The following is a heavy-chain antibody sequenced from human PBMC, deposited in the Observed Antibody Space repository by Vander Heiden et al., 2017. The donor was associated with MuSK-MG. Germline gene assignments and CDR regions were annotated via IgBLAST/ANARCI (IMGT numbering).Heavy chain of an antibody. J-gene: IGHJ3*02. CDR1: GFTFSDCY. V-gene: IGHV3-11*01. CDR2: ISSSAGTI. CDR3: ASGGRDRKNAFDI. D-gene: IGHD1-26*01. Sequence: QVQLVESGGGLVKPGGSLRLSCVASGFTFSDCYMGWIRQAPGKGLEWISYISSSAGTIFYGDSVKGRFTISRDDAKNSLYLQMNSLRAEDTAVYYCASGGRDRKNAFDIWGQGTMVTVSS.